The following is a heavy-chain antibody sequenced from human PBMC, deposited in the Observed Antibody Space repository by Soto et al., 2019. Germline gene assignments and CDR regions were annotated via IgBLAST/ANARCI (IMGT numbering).Heavy chain of an antibody. CDR2: IYYSGST. D-gene: IGHD2-21*02. CDR1: GGSISSSSYY. Sequence: SETLSLTCTVSGGSISSSSYYWGWIRQPPGKGLEWIGSIYYSGSTYYNPSLKSRVTISVDTSKNQFSLKLSSVTAADTAVYYCASRPGYCDYWGQGTLVTVSS. J-gene: IGHJ4*02. CDR3: ASRPGYCDY. V-gene: IGHV4-39*01.